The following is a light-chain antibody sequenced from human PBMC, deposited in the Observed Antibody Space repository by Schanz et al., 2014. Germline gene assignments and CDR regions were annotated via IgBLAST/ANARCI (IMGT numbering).Light chain of an antibody. CDR2: EVN. CDR1: SSDVGGYKY. J-gene: IGLJ3*02. CDR3: VMYVGSGMWM. Sequence: QSALTQPPSASGSPGQSVTISCTGTSSDVGGYKYVSWYQQHPGKAPKLMIYEVNKRPSGVPDRFSGSILEKKAALTITGAQADDESNYYCVMYVGSGMWMFGGGTKLTVL. V-gene: IGLV2-8*01.